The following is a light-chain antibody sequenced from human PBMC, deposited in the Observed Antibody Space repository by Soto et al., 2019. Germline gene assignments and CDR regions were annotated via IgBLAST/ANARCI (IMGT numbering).Light chain of an antibody. J-gene: IGKJ4*01. CDR1: QGISTY. V-gene: IGKV1-9*01. Sequence: DIQLTQSPSFLSASVGDRVTITCRASQGISTYLAWYQQKAGKAPKLLIHTASTLQNGVPSRFSGSGSGTEFTLTISSLQPEDLATYYCQHRHSYPLTFGGGTNVEIK. CDR3: QHRHSYPLT. CDR2: TAS.